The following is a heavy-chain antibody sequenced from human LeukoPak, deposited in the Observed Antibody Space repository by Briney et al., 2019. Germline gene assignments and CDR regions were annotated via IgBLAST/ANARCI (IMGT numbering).Heavy chain of an antibody. V-gene: IGHV3-53*04. CDR1: GFTVSSNY. J-gene: IGHJ6*02. CDR3: ARGYSNYYYYGMDV. Sequence: GGSLRLSCAASGFTVSSNYMSWVRQAPGKGLEWVSVNYSGGSTYYADSVKGRFTISRHNSKNTLYLQMNSLRAEDTAVYYCARGYSNYYYYGMDVWGQGTTVTVSS. D-gene: IGHD1-14*01. CDR2: NYSGGST.